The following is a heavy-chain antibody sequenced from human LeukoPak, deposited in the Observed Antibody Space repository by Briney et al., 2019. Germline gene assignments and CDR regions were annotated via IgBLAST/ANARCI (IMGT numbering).Heavy chain of an antibody. CDR3: VRDKYDSNRSPSDI. V-gene: IGHV3-23*01. CDR2: ISGSGTRT. D-gene: IGHD3-22*01. J-gene: IGHJ3*02. CDR1: GFNFISYG. Sequence: GGSLRLSCEVSGFNFISYGMSWGRQAPGKGLEWVSLISGSGTRTNYAGSVKGRFTISRDNSKNTVYLQMDSLGAEDTAVYYCVRDKYDSNRSPSDIWGQGTKVTVSS.